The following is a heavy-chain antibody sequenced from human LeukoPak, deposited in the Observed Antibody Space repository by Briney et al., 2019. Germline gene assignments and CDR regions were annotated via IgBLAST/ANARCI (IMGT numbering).Heavy chain of an antibody. CDR2: IKQDGSDS. V-gene: IGHV3-7*02. CDR3: AITNLVWGVIIDRFDY. Sequence: GGSLRLSCAASGFTFSSYWMSWVRRAPGKGLEWRANIKQDGSDSYYVASVKGRFTLSRDNAKNSLYLQMNTLRAEDTAVYYCAITNLVWGVIIDRFDYWGPGTLVTVSS. D-gene: IGHD3-10*01. CDR1: GFTFSSYW. J-gene: IGHJ4*02.